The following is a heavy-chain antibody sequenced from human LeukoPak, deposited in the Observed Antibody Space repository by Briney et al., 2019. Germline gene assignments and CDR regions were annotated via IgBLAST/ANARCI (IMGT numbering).Heavy chain of an antibody. Sequence: SVKVSCKASGYTSTGYYMHWVRQAPGQGLEWMGWINPNSGGTNYAQKFQGRVTMTRDTSISTAYMELSRLRSDDTAVYYCARGLTILGVVIRAHYFDYWGQGTLVTVSS. CDR2: INPNSGGT. J-gene: IGHJ4*02. CDR1: GYTSTGYY. D-gene: IGHD3-3*01. CDR3: ARGLTILGVVIRAHYFDY. V-gene: IGHV1-2*02.